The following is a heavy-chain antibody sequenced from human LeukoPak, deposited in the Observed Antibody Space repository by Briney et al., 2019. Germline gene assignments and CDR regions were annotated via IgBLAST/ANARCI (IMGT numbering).Heavy chain of an antibody. CDR1: GYTFTSNY. V-gene: IGHV1-46*01. Sequence: GASVKVSCKAFGYTFTSNYMHWVRQAPGQGPEWMGVISPSGGSTTYAQKFQGRVTLTRDMSTSTDYLELSSLRSEDTAVYYCARDNSVRDEAWWFTPWGQGPLVPVSS. CDR3: ARDNSVRDEAWWFTP. J-gene: IGHJ5*02. D-gene: IGHD5-24*01. CDR2: ISPSGGST.